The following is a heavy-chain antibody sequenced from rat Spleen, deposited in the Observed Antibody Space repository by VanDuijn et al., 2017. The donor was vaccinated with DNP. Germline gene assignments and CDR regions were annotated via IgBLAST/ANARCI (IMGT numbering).Heavy chain of an antibody. D-gene: IGHD1-6*01. CDR3: TRGVYYGSSWAFDY. J-gene: IGHJ2*01. Sequence: EVQLVESGGGLVQPGRSLKLSCTASGFTFSKYGMAWVRQAPTKGLEWVAAISPSGGNTYYRDSVKGRFTVSRDNAKSSLYLQMNSLKSEDTATYYCTRGVYYGSSWAFDYWGHGVMVTVSS. V-gene: IGHV5S13*01. CDR2: ISPSGGNT. CDR1: GFTFSKYG.